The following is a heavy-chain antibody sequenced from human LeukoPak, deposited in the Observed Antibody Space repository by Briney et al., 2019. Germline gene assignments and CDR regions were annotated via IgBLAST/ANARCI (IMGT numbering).Heavy chain of an antibody. CDR1: GGSISSYY. CDR3: ARSVIDSSGSYYFDY. V-gene: IGHV4-4*07. Sequence: PSETLSLTCTVSGGSISSYYWSWIRQPAGQGLEWIGRIYTSVSTNYNPSLKSRVTMSVDTSKNQFSLKLSSVTAADTAVYYCARSVIDSSGSYYFDYWGQGTLVTVSS. J-gene: IGHJ4*02. CDR2: IYTSVST. D-gene: IGHD3-22*01.